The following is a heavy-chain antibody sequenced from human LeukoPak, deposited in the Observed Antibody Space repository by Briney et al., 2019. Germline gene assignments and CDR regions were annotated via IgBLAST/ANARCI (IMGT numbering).Heavy chain of an antibody. CDR1: GFTFSSYS. J-gene: IGHJ4*02. V-gene: IGHV3-21*01. Sequence: PGGSLRLSCAASGFTFSSYSMNWVRQAPGKGLEWVSSISSSSSYIYYADSVKGRFTISRDNAKNSLYLQMNSLRAEDTAVYYCARSYYDILTGYKPLDYWGQGTLVTVSS. CDR2: ISSSSSYI. CDR3: ARSYYDILTGYKPLDY. D-gene: IGHD3-9*01.